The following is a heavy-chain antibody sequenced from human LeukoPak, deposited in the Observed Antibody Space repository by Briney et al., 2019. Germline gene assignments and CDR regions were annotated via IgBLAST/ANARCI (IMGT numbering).Heavy chain of an antibody. CDR3: ARGKGRGSSGYYLDY. Sequence: ASVKVSCKASGYTFTSYGISWVRQAPGQGLEWMGIINPSGGSTSYAQKFQGRVTMTRDMSTSTVYMELSSLRSEDTAVYYCARGKGRGSSGYYLDYWGQGTLVTVSS. J-gene: IGHJ4*02. V-gene: IGHV1-46*01. CDR1: GYTFTSYG. D-gene: IGHD3-22*01. CDR2: INPSGGST.